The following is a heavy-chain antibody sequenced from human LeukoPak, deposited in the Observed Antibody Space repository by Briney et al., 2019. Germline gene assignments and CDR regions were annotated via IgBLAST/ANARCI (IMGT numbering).Heavy chain of an antibody. CDR1: GYTFTSYD. V-gene: IGHV1-8*01. J-gene: IGHJ4*02. D-gene: IGHD6-19*01. Sequence: ASVKVSCKASGYTFTSYDINWVRQAPGQGLEWMGWMNPSSGNTGYAQKFQGRVTMTRNTSISTAYMELSSLRSDDTAVYYCARRTGSGWFYYWGQGTLVTVSS. CDR2: MNPSSGNT. CDR3: ARRTGSGWFYY.